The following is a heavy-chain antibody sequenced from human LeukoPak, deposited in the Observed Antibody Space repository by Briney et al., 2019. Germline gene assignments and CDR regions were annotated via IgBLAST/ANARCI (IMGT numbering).Heavy chain of an antibody. CDR1: GFTFSSYA. CDR2: IRFDGSNM. V-gene: IGHV3-30*02. D-gene: IGHD4-17*01. J-gene: IGHJ4*02. Sequence: GGSLRLSCAASGFTFSSYAMHWVRQAPGKGLEWLAFIRFDGSNMYYADSVKGRFRISRDNSKKLLYLQMNSLRADDTGVYYCAEVGIDYGDLYHFDSWGQGTLVIVSS. CDR3: AEVGIDYGDLYHFDS.